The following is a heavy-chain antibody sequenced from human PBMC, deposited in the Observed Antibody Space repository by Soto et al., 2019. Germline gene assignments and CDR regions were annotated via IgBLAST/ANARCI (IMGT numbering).Heavy chain of an antibody. V-gene: IGHV1-18*01. CDR2: ISAYNANA. CDR1: GYTFRNFG. CDR3: ARENSYFDY. J-gene: IGHJ4*02. Sequence: QFPLLQSGAEVKKPGASVKVTCKASGYTFRNFGISWVRQAPGQGLEWMGWISAYNANANYAQKFQGRLTMTADTSTSTAYMELRSLRSNDTAVYYCARENSYFDYWGQGTLVTVSS.